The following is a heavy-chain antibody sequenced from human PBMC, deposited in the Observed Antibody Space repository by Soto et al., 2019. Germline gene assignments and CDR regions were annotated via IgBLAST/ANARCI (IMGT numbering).Heavy chain of an antibody. D-gene: IGHD2-15*01. CDR2: IWYDGSNK. CDR3: ARDLEVASTWGYHLDY. CDR1: VFIFTNSA. Sequence: GALRLSCPASVFIFTNSAMHWVRQAPGKGLEWVAVIWYDGSNKFYPYSVKGRFTITRDNSKNTLYLQMNSLRAEDTAVYYCARDLEVASTWGYHLDYWGQGTLVTVSS. J-gene: IGHJ4*02. V-gene: IGHV3-33*08.